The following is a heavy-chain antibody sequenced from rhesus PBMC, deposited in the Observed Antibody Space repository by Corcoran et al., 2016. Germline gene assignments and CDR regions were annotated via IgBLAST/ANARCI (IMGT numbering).Heavy chain of an antibody. V-gene: IGHV3S18*01. Sequence: EVQLVESGGGLAKPGGSLRLSCAASGFSFSDYYMYWVRQAPGKGLEWVAGISYTGGSTYDADSVKGRFTISRENAKNTLDLQMDSLRAEDTAVYYCASLGRRYSSGWYYFDYWGQGVLVTVSS. CDR3: ASLGRRYSSGWYYFDY. CDR1: GFSFSDYY. CDR2: ISYTGGST. D-gene: IGHD6-31*01. J-gene: IGHJ4*01.